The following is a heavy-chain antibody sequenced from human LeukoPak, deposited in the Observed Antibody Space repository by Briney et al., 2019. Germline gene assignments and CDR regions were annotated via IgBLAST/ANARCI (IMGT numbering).Heavy chain of an antibody. CDR2: MYQSWST. D-gene: IGHD6-19*01. CDR1: DYSISSGYY. Sequence: SETLSLTCAVSDYSISSGYYWGWIRQPPGKGLEWIGSMYQSWSTYYNPSLKSRVTISVDTSKNQFSLKLSSVTAADTAEYYCARAPVGSGWVINWFDPWGQGTLVTVSS. V-gene: IGHV4-38-2*01. CDR3: ARAPVGSGWVINWFDP. J-gene: IGHJ5*02.